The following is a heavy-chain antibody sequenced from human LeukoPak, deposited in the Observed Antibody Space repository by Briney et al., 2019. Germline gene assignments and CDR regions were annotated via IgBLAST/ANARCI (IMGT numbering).Heavy chain of an antibody. CDR2: IVXGSDNT. CDR3: AAASIDSSGYRDALDI. J-gene: IGHJ3*02. D-gene: IGHD3-22*01. Sequence: WIVXGSDNTNYAQKFQERVTITRDMSTTTAYMELSSLRSEDTAVYYCAAASIDSSGYRDALDIWGQGTMVTVSS. V-gene: IGHV1-58*01.